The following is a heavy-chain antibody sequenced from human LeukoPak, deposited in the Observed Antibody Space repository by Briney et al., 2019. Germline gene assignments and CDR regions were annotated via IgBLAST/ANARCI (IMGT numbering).Heavy chain of an antibody. CDR3: AREEVLLWFGEFRLIYYFDY. V-gene: IGHV1-69*13. Sequence: GASVKVSCKASGGTFSSYAISWVRQAPGQGLEWMGGIIPIFGTANYAQKFQGRVTITADESTSTAYMELSSLRSEVTAVYYCAREEVLLWFGEFRLIYYFDYWGQGTLVTVSS. J-gene: IGHJ4*02. D-gene: IGHD3-10*01. CDR2: IIPIFGTA. CDR1: GGTFSSYA.